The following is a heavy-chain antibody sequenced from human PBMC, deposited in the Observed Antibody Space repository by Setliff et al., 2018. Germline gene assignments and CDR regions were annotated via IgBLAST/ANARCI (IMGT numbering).Heavy chain of an antibody. V-gene: IGHV3-15*01. Sequence: GGSLRLSCAASGFTFSNAWMSWVRQAPGKGLEWVGRIKSKTDGGTTDYAAPVKGRFTISRDGSKNTLYLQMNSLKTEDTAVYYCTTAGNYYDSSGHFDQWGQGTLVTVSS. J-gene: IGHJ4*02. D-gene: IGHD3-22*01. CDR2: IKSKTDGGTT. CDR1: GFTFSNAW. CDR3: TTAGNYYDSSGHFDQ.